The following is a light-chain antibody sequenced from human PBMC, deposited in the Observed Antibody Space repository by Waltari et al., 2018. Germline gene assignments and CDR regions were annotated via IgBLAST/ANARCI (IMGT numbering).Light chain of an antibody. Sequence: EIVLTQSPVTLSLSPGEKATLSCRASQSIGKYLIWYQQKPGQAPRLRIYASSIRATGIPDRFSGSGSGTDFSLTISSLGPEDFAVYYCQKNDALPATFGQGTKVESK. V-gene: IGKV3-11*01. J-gene: IGKJ1*01. CDR1: QSIGKY. CDR3: QKNDALPAT. CDR2: ASS.